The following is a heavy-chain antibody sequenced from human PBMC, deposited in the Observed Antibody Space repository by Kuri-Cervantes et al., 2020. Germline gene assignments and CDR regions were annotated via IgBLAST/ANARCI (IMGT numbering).Heavy chain of an antibody. CDR3: ARGLEATNDDY. D-gene: IGHD1-1*01. J-gene: IGHJ4*02. CDR2: MNPNSGNT. CDR1: GYTFTSYA. Sequence: ASVKVSCKASGYTFTSYAMHWVRQAPGQRLEWMGWMNPNSGNTGYARKFQGRVTMTRNTSIGTAYMELSSLRSEDTAVYYCARGLEATNDDYWGQGTLVTVSS. V-gene: IGHV1-8*02.